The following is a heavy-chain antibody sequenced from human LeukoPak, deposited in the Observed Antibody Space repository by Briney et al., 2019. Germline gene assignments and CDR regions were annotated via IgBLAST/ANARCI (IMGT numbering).Heavy chain of an antibody. CDR2: ISGSGGST. D-gene: IGHD2-15*01. CDR1: GFTFSSYA. CDR3: AKGSSGGARNYVDY. V-gene: IGHV3-23*01. Sequence: GGSLRLSSAASGFTFSSYAMSWVRQAPGKGLEWVSAISGSGGSTYYADSVKGRFTISRDNSKNTLYLHMNSLRAEDTAVYYCAKGSSGGARNYVDYGVQGDRVTVSS. J-gene: IGHJ4*02.